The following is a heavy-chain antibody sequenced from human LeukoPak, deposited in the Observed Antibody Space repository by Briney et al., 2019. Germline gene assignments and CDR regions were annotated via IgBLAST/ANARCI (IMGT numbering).Heavy chain of an antibody. CDR1: GFTFTTYS. CDR2: ISCSSSTI. CDR3: AREATRKWDV. J-gene: IGHJ6*02. Sequence: GGSLRLSCAASGFTFTTYSMNWVRQAPGKGLEWVSYISCSSSTIYYEDSAKGRFPISRENAKNSLYLQIRSLRAEDTAVYYCAREATRKWDVWGQGTTVPVSS. V-gene: IGHV3-48*04. D-gene: IGHD1-26*01.